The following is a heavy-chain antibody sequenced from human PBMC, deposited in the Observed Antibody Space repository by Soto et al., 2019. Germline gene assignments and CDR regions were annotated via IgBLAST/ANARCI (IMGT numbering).Heavy chain of an antibody. Sequence: QVQRVESGGGVVQPGRSLRLSCAASGFPFTTYGMHWVREVPGKGLAWVAVISYDGSNKYYADSVKGRFTISRDNSKNTLYLQMNSLRPEDTALYYCVGGQYYFDSRGQGTLVTVSS. CDR1: GFPFTTYG. CDR2: ISYDGSNK. CDR3: VGGQYYFDS. J-gene: IGHJ4*02. D-gene: IGHD3-10*01. V-gene: IGHV3-30*03.